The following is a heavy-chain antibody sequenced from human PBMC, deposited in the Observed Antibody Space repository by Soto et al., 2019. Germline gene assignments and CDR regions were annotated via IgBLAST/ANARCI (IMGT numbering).Heavy chain of an antibody. D-gene: IGHD2-8*01. CDR2: INPKSGGT. CDR1: GYSFTDYH. CDR3: ARGDSTDCSNGVCSFFYNHDMDV. V-gene: IGHV1-2*04. J-gene: IGHJ6*02. Sequence: ASVKVSCKASGYSFTDYHIHWVRQAPGQGLGWLGRINPKSGGTSTAQKFQGWVTMTTDTSISTASMEPTRLTSDDTAIYYCARGDSTDCSNGVCSFFYNHDMDVWGQGTAVTVSS.